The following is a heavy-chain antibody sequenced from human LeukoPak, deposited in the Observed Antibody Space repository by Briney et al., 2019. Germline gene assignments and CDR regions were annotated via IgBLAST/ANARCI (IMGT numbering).Heavy chain of an antibody. CDR1: VFTFNIYT. Sequence: PGGSLRLSCAASVFTFNIYTMTWVRQAPGKGLEWVSSIGSSSRYIYYADSVKGRFTIYRDNDNNSVYLQMNSLRAEDTAVYFCARECRSPAFDIWGDGTMVRVSS. V-gene: IGHV3-21*04. CDR2: IGSSSRYI. D-gene: IGHD5/OR15-5a*01. J-gene: IGHJ3*02. CDR3: ARECRSPAFDI.